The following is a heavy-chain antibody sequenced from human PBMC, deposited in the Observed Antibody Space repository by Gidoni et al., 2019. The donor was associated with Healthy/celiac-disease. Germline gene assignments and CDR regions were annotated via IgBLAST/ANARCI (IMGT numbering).Heavy chain of an antibody. D-gene: IGHD6-13*01. CDR3: AKDFHFFLAAAGTFDY. J-gene: IGHJ4*02. Sequence: EVQLVESGGGLVQPGRSLRLSCAASGFTFDAYAMHWVRQSPGKGLEWVSGISWNSGSIGYADAVKGRFTISRDNAKNSLYLQMNSLRAEDTALYYCAKDFHFFLAAAGTFDYWGQGTLVTVSS. CDR1: GFTFDAYA. V-gene: IGHV3-9*01. CDR2: ISWNSGSI.